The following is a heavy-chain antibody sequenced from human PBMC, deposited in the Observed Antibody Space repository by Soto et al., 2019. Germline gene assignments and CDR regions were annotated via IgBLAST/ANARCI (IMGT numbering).Heavy chain of an antibody. J-gene: IGHJ4*02. CDR3: TTAGSGSYYLHY. V-gene: IGHV3-15*07. CDR1: SVSNAW. D-gene: IGHD1-26*01. Sequence: SVSNAWMTWVRQAPGKGLEWVGRIKSKTDGGTTDYAAPVKGRFTISRDDSKNTLYLQMNSLKTEDTAVYYCTTAGSGSYYLHYWGQGTLVTVSS. CDR2: IKSKTDGGTT.